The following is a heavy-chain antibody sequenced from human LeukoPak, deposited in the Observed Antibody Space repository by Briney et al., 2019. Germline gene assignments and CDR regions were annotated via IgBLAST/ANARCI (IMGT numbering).Heavy chain of an antibody. Sequence: SETLSLTCTVSGGSISSHYWSWIRQPLGKGLEWIASIYHSGYTFYCPSLKSRATITVETSKNQFSLRLRSMTAADTAVYYCARSYQISSIDWFDPWGQGTLVTVSS. CDR2: IYHSGYT. J-gene: IGHJ5*02. CDR1: GGSISSHY. D-gene: IGHD3-16*02. CDR3: ARSYQISSIDWFDP. V-gene: IGHV4-59*05.